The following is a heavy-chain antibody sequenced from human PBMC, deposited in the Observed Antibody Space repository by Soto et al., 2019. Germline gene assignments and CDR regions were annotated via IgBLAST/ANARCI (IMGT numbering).Heavy chain of an antibody. D-gene: IGHD3-3*01. Sequence: SETLSLTCTVSGGSISSYYWSWIRQPPGKGLEWIGYIYYSGSTNYNPSLKSRVTISVDTSKNQFSLKLSSVTAADTAVYYCARGRFLEWYFDYWGQGTLVTVSS. V-gene: IGHV4-59*01. J-gene: IGHJ4*02. CDR1: GGSISSYY. CDR2: IYYSGST. CDR3: ARGRFLEWYFDY.